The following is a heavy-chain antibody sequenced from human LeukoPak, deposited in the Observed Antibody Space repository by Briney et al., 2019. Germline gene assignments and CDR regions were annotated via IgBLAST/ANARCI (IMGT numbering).Heavy chain of an antibody. J-gene: IGHJ4*02. CDR3: AKGIDGYNSMDY. Sequence: GGSLRLSCAASGFIFSNFGTHWVRQAPGKGLEWVTFIWYDGSNESYEGSVKGRFTISRDNSKNTLYLQMDSLRVEDTGTYYCAKGIDGYNSMDYWGQGTLVTVSS. D-gene: IGHD5-24*01. CDR2: IWYDGSNE. CDR1: GFIFSNFG. V-gene: IGHV3-30*02.